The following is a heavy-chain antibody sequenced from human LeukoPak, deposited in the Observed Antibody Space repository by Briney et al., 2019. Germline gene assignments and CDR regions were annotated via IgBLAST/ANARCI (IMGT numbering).Heavy chain of an antibody. Sequence: GGSLRLSCAASGFTFSNYAMHWVRQAPGKGLEYVSAISSNGGSTYYANSVKGRFTISRDNSKNTLYLQMGSLRAEDMAVYYCARDQSSSWSRRYFQHWGQGTLVTVSS. CDR3: ARDQSSSWSRRYFQH. V-gene: IGHV3-64*01. CDR2: ISSNGGST. D-gene: IGHD6-13*01. J-gene: IGHJ1*01. CDR1: GFTFSNYA.